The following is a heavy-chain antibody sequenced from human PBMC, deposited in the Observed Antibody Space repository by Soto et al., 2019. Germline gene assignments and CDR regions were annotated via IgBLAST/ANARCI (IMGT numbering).Heavy chain of an antibody. Sequence: EVQLLESGGGLVQPGGSLRLSCAASGFTFNNYAMNWVRQAPGKGLEWVSAISGGGGSTYYADSVKGRFTISRDNSKNTLYLQINSPRADDTAVYYCVKDHDYNERGPTWGQGTMVSVSS. D-gene: IGHD4-4*01. CDR2: ISGGGGST. CDR1: GFTFNNYA. J-gene: IGHJ3*01. CDR3: VKDHDYNERGPT. V-gene: IGHV3-23*01.